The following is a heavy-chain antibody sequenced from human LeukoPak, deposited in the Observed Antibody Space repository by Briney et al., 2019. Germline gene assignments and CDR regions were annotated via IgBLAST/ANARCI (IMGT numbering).Heavy chain of an antibody. CDR1: GGSISSYY. J-gene: IGHJ4*02. D-gene: IGHD3-3*01. V-gene: IGHV4-59*01. Sequence: SETQSLTCTVSGGSISSYYWSWIRQPPGKGLEWIGYIYYSGSTNYNPSLKSRVTISLDTSKNQFSLKLGSVTAADTAVYYCARAAHYDFWSGYSNHYFDYWGQGTLVTVSS. CDR3: ARAAHYDFWSGYSNHYFDY. CDR2: IYYSGST.